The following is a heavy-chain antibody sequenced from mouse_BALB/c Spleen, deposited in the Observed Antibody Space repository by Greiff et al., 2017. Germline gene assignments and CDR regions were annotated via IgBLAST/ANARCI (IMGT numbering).Heavy chain of an antibody. J-gene: IGHJ2*01. CDR1: GFNIKDTY. Sequence: VQLQQSGAELVKPGASVQLSCTASGFNIKDTYMHWVKQRPEQGLEWIGRIDPANGNTKYDPKFQGKATITADTSSNTAYLQLSSLTSEDTAVYYCASYGYFDYWGQGTTLTVSS. D-gene: IGHD1-1*01. V-gene: IGHV14-3*02. CDR3: ASYGYFDY. CDR2: IDPANGNT.